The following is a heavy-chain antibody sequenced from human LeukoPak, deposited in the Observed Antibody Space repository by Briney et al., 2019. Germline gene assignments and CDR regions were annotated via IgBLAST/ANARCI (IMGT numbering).Heavy chain of an antibody. CDR1: GYIFTSYF. Sequence: AASVKVSCKASGYIFTSYFMHWVRQAPGQGLEWMGLINPSGGSTRYAQKFQGRVTMTTDTSTSTVYMELRSLRSDDTAVYYCARGGWNKFDYWGQGTLVIVSS. D-gene: IGHD3-22*01. CDR2: INPSGGST. CDR3: ARGGWNKFDY. J-gene: IGHJ4*02. V-gene: IGHV1-46*01.